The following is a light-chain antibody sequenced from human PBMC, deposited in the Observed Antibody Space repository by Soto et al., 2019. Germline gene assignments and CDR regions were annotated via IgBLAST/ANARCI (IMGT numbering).Light chain of an antibody. J-gene: IGKJ1*01. CDR3: QQRSNWPWT. Sequence: EIVLTQSPATLSLSPGERATLSCRASQSVRNQLAWYQQKPGPAPRLLIYDSSNRATGIPVRFSGSGSGTVFTLTISGLEAEDFAVYYCQQRSNWPWTFGQGTKVEIK. V-gene: IGKV3-11*01. CDR1: QSVRNQ. CDR2: DSS.